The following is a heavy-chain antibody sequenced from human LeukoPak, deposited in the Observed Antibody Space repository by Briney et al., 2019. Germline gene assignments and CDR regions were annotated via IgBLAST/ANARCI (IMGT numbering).Heavy chain of an antibody. J-gene: IGHJ4*02. CDR3: ARGGSSTSCYTSDY. D-gene: IGHD2-2*02. CDR1: GFTFSSYS. V-gene: IGHV3-21*01. CDR2: ISSSSSYI. Sequence: GGSLRLSCAASGFTFSSYSMNWVRQAPGKGLEWVSSISSSSSYIYYADSVKGRFTISRDNAKNSLYLQMNSLRAEDTAVYYCARGGSSTSCYTSDYWGQGTLVTVSS.